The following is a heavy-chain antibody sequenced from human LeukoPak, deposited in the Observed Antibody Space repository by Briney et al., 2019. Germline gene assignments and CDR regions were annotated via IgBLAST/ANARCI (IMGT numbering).Heavy chain of an antibody. D-gene: IGHD3-9*01. CDR1: GFTFSSYS. V-gene: IGHV3-48*02. Sequence: PGGSLRLSCAASGFTFSSYSMNWVRQAPGKGLEWVSYISSSSSTIYYADSVKGRCTISRDNAKNSLYLQMNSLRDEDTAVYYCARDHYDILTGYSYGMDVWGQGTTVTVSS. CDR2: ISSSSSTI. J-gene: IGHJ6*02. CDR3: ARDHYDILTGYSYGMDV.